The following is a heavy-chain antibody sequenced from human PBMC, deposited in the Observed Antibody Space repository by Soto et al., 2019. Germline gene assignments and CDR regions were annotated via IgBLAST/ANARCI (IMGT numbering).Heavy chain of an antibody. CDR2: ISDDGSNK. V-gene: IGHV3-30*18. CDR1: GFTFSNYG. D-gene: IGHD3-3*01. CDR3: TKRRNVLRFLEWSSGMEV. J-gene: IGHJ6*02. Sequence: GGSLRLSCVASGFTFSNYGMHWVCQAPGKGLEWVAFISDDGSNKYYADSMRGRFTMSRDNSKRTLYLQMSSLRVEDTAVYYCTKRRNVLRFLEWSSGMEVWGQGTTVTVSS.